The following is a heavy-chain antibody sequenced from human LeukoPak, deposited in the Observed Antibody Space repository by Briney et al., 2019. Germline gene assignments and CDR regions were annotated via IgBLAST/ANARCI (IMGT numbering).Heavy chain of an antibody. D-gene: IGHD2-2*01. CDR1: GGSISSYD. CDR3: ASSGVVPAAPRHAFDI. V-gene: IGHV4-59*01. J-gene: IGHJ3*02. Sequence: SETLTLTCTVSGGSISSYDWSWIRQPPGKGLEWIGYIYYSGSTNYNPSLKSRVTISVDTSKNQFSLKLSSVTAADTAVYYCASSGVVPAAPRHAFDIWGQGTMVTVSS. CDR2: IYYSGST.